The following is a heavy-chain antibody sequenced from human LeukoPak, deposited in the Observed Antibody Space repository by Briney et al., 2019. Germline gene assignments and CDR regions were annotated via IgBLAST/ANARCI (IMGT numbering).Heavy chain of an antibody. J-gene: IGHJ5*02. CDR2: INPNSGGT. CDR1: GYTFTAYY. V-gene: IGHV1-2*02. Sequence: ASGKLSCKASGYTFTAYYIHWGRQAPGQRREWMGWINPNSGGTTYAQKFQGRVTMTRDKSISTAYMELSRLRSDDTAVYYCARDQVWFDPWGQGTLVTVSS. CDR3: ARDQVWFDP.